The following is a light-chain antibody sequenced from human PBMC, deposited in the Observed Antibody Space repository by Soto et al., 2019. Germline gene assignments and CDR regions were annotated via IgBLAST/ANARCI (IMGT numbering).Light chain of an antibody. CDR3: QQNYIAPPT. V-gene: IGKV1-39*01. CDR2: AAS. CDR1: QSITSY. J-gene: IGKJ1*01. Sequence: DIQMTQSPSSLSASVGDRVTITCRASQSITSYLSWYQQRPGKAPKLLIYAASNLQSGVPSRFSGGGSGTAFTLTINCLQPEDFATYSCQQNYIAPPTFGQGTNVEI.